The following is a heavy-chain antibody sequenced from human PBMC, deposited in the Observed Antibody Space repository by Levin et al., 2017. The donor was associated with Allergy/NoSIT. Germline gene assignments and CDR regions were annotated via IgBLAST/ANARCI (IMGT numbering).Heavy chain of an antibody. CDR1: GFTFSNNY. Sequence: GGSLRLSCAVSGFTFSNNYMNWVRQAPGKGLEWVSVINSGGNTYYAAAAKGRFTISRDNSKNTLDLQMNRLRAEDSAVYYCGRGADSDYWGQGT. CDR2: INSGGNT. CDR3: GRGADSDY. D-gene: IGHD6-19*01. J-gene: IGHJ4*02. V-gene: IGHV3-53*01.